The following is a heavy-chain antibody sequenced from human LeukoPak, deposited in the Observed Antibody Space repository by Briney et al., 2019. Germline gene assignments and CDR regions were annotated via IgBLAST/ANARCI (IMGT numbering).Heavy chain of an antibody. CDR1: GFTFSSYS. CDR3: AKDGYYDSSAYYYVRYFDL. Sequence: GGSLRLSCAASGFTFSSYSMNWVRQAPGKGLEWLSSISGSSSYIYYADSVKGRFTISRDNAKNSLYLQMNSLRAEDTAVYYCAKDGYYDSSAYYYVRYFDLWGRGTLVTVSS. CDR2: ISGSSSYI. D-gene: IGHD3-22*01. J-gene: IGHJ2*01. V-gene: IGHV3-21*04.